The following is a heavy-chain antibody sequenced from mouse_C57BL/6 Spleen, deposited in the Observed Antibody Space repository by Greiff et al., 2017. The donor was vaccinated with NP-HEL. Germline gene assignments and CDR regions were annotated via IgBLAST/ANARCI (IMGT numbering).Heavy chain of an antibody. CDR1: GYTFTSYW. CDR2: IHPNSGST. Sequence: QVQLQQPGAELVKPGASVKLSCKASGYTFTSYWMHWVKQRPGQGLEWIGMIHPNSGSTNYNEKFKSKATLTVDKSSSTAYMQLSSLTSEDSAVYYCARLTTVENYYAMDYWGQGTSVTVSS. V-gene: IGHV1-64*01. J-gene: IGHJ4*01. D-gene: IGHD1-1*01. CDR3: ARLTTVENYYAMDY.